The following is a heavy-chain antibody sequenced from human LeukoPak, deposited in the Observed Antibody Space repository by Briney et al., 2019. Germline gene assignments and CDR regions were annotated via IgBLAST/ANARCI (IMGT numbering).Heavy chain of an antibody. Sequence: PGGSLRLSCAASGFTFSSYAMSWVRQAPGKGLEWVSAISDSGGSTYYADSVKGRFTISRDNSKNTLYLQMNSLRAEDTAVYYCAKSNYYGSERDAFDIWGQGTMVTVSS. CDR1: GFTFSSYA. V-gene: IGHV3-23*01. CDR3: AKSNYYGSERDAFDI. J-gene: IGHJ3*02. D-gene: IGHD3-10*01. CDR2: ISDSGGST.